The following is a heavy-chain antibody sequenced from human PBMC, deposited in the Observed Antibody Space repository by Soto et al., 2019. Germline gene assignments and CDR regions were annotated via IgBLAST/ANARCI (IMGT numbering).Heavy chain of an antibody. J-gene: IGHJ4*02. Sequence: PSETLSLTCAVSGYSINSGYYWGWIRQSPGKGLEWIGSVFHSGTTYSTPSLKTRLTISVDTSKNQFSLDLNAGTAADTAVYYCVRDFGDLHDFWSGSDYWGQGIPVTVSS. CDR3: VRDFGDLHDFWSGSDY. V-gene: IGHV4-38-2*02. CDR2: VFHSGTT. CDR1: GYSINSGYY. D-gene: IGHD3-3*01.